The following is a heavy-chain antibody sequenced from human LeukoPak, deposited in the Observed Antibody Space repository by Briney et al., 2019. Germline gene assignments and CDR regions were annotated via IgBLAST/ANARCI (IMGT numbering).Heavy chain of an antibody. J-gene: IGHJ4*02. Sequence: SQTLSLTCTVSGGSISSGSYYWSWIRQPAGKGLEWIGRIYTSGSTNYNPSFKSRVTISVDTSKSQFSLKLSSVTAADTAVYYCARVFARYSGSFWGQGTLVTVSS. CDR2: IYTSGST. D-gene: IGHD1-26*01. CDR3: ARVFARYSGSF. V-gene: IGHV4-61*02. CDR1: GGSISSGSYY.